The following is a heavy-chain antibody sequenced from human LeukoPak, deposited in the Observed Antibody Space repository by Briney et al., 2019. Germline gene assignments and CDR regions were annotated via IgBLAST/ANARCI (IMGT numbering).Heavy chain of an antibody. Sequence: PGGSLRLSWAASGFTFSSYSMNWVRQAPGKGLEWVSSISSSSRYIYYADSVRCRFTISRDNARNSLYLQMNGLRDEDTAVYYCARDRHTAMVYYYYYMDVWGTGTTVTVSS. D-gene: IGHD5-18*01. CDR3: ARDRHTAMVYYYYYMDV. CDR2: ISSSSRYI. V-gene: IGHV3-21*04. CDR1: GFTFSSYS. J-gene: IGHJ6*03.